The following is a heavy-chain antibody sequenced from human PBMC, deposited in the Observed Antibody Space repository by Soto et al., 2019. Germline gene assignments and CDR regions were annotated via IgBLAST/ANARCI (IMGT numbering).Heavy chain of an antibody. J-gene: IGHJ5*02. V-gene: IGHV3-48*03. CDR3: AKDRIAVAGTPWFDP. Sequence: GGSLRLSCAASGFTFSSYEMNWVRQAPGKGLEWVSYISSSGSTIYYADSVKGRFTISRDNSKNTLYLQMNSLRAEDTAVYYCAKDRIAVAGTPWFDPWGQGTLVTVSS. CDR1: GFTFSSYE. CDR2: ISSSGSTI. D-gene: IGHD6-19*01.